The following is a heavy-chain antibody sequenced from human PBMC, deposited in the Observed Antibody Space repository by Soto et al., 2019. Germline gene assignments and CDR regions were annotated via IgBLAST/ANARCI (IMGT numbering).Heavy chain of an antibody. V-gene: IGHV3-48*02. D-gene: IGHD2-2*03. J-gene: IGHJ4*02. Sequence: DVQLVESGGGLVKPGGSLRLSCAASGLTSITYPMTWFRRPPGKGLEWVSYISGTSETIFYADSVKGRFTISRDNAKNSLYLQLNSLRDEETAVYYCATGYCRSDNCHFTHWGQGTLVTVSS. CDR3: ATGYCRSDNCHFTH. CDR1: GLTSITYP. CDR2: ISGTSETI.